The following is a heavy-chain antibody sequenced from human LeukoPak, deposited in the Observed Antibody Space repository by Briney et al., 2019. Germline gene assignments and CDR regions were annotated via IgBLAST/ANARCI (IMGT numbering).Heavy chain of an antibody. J-gene: IGHJ4*02. D-gene: IGHD2-15*01. V-gene: IGHV3-15*01. CDR1: GFTFSIYA. Sequence: PGGSLRLSCVASGFTFSIYAMSWVRQAPGKGLEWVGRIKSKTDGGTTDYAAPVKGRFTISRDDSKNTLYLQMNSLKTEDTAVYYCTTGLCSGGSCYRGIGFWYWGQGTLVTVSS. CDR3: TTGLCSGGSCYRGIGFWY. CDR2: IKSKTDGGTT.